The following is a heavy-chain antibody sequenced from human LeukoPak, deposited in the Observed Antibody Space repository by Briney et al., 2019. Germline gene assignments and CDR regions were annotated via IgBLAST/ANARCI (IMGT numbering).Heavy chain of an antibody. V-gene: IGHV3-48*01. Sequence: AGGSLRLSCAASGFTFNTYAMTWLRQAPGKGLEWVSYISSSSSTIYYADSVKGRFTISRDNAKNSLYLQMNSLRAEDTAVYYCARGSDKTTFDYWGQGTLVTVSS. CDR3: ARGSDKTTFDY. J-gene: IGHJ4*02. CDR2: ISSSSSTI. CDR1: GFTFNTYA. D-gene: IGHD1-14*01.